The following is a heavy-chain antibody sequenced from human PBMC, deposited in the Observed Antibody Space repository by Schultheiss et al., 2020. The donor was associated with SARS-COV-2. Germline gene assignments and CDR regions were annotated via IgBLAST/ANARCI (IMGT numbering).Heavy chain of an antibody. V-gene: IGHV3-21*04. CDR3: AKEPTTDDAFDI. CDR2: ISSSSSYI. D-gene: IGHD4-17*01. J-gene: IGHJ3*02. CDR1: GFTFSSYS. Sequence: GGSLRLSCAASGFTFSSYSMNWVRQAPGKGLEWVSSISSSSSYIYYADSVKGRFTISRDNSKNTLYLQMNSLRAEDTAVYYCAKEPTTDDAFDIWGQGTTVTVSS.